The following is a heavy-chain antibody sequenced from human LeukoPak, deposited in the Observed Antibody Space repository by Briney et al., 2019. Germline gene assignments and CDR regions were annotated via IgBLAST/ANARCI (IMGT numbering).Heavy chain of an antibody. CDR3: AKYPGDY. Sequence: GGSLRLSCAASGFTFDDYAMHWVRHAPGKGLEWVSGISWNSGSIGYADSVKGRFTISRDNAKNSLYLQMNSLRAEDTALYYCAKYPGDYWGQGTLVTVSS. CDR1: GFTFDDYA. D-gene: IGHD3-10*01. J-gene: IGHJ4*02. CDR2: ISWNSGSI. V-gene: IGHV3-9*01.